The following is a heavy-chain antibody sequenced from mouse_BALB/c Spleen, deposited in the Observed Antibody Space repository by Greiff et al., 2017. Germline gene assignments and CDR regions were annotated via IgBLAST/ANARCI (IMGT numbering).Heavy chain of an antibody. CDR2: ISYDGSN. Sequence: ESGPGLVKPSQSLSLTCSVTGYSITSGYYWNWIRQFPGNKLEWMGYISYDGSNNYNPSLKNRISITRDTSKNQFFLKLNSVTTEDTATYYCARGEYYGRSPYAMDYWGQGTSVTVSS. V-gene: IGHV3-6*02. D-gene: IGHD1-1*01. CDR3: ARGEYYGRSPYAMDY. J-gene: IGHJ4*01. CDR1: GYSITSGYY.